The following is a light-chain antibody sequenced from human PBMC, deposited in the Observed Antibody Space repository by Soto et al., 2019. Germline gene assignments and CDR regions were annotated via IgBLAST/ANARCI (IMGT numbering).Light chain of an antibody. CDR3: QKYNNAPQLT. V-gene: IGKV1-27*01. J-gene: IGKJ4*01. CDR2: AAS. Sequence: DIQMTQSPSSLSASVGDSVTITCRASQDISNYLAWYQQKPGKVPKLLIYAASTLQSGVPSQFSGSGSGTDFTLTISSLQPEDVATYYCQKYNNAPQLTFGGGTKVEIK. CDR1: QDISNY.